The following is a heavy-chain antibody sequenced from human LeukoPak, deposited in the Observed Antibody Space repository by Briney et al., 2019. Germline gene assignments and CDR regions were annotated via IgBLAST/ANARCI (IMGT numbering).Heavy chain of an antibody. V-gene: IGHV1-46*01. J-gene: IGHJ4*02. D-gene: IGHD2-15*01. CDR3: ARDVSDCSGGGCYSYFDY. Sequence: ASVNVSYKASGYTFTCYYMHWVRQAPGRGLEWMGIINPSGGNTSYAQKFQGRVTMTRDTSTSTVYMEMSSLRSEDTAVYYCARDVSDCSGGGCYSYFDYWGQGTLVTVSS. CDR2: INPSGGNT. CDR1: GYTFTCYY.